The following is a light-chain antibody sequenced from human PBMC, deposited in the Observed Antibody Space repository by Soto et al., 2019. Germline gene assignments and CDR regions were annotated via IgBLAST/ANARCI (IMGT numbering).Light chain of an antibody. CDR1: QSVSNN. V-gene: IGKV3-15*01. J-gene: IGKJ1*01. Sequence: EIVLTQSPGTLSLSPGDRATLSCRASQSVSNNLAWYQQRPGQAPRLLIYGASTRATGIPARFSGSGSGTEFTLTISSLQSEDFAVYYCQQYNDWPPWTFGQGTKVE. CDR3: QQYNDWPPWT. CDR2: GAS.